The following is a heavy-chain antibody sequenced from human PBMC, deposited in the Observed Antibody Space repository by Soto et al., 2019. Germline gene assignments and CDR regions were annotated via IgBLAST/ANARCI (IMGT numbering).Heavy chain of an antibody. J-gene: IGHJ6*02. Sequence: SVKGSCKASGGTFSSYAISWVRKAPGQGLEWMGGIIPIFGTANYAQKFQGRLTITADESTSTAYMELSSLRSEDTDVYYCARGKPAAGTSEDYGMDFLGQGTTVTGSS. CDR2: IIPIFGTA. CDR3: ARGKPAAGTSEDYGMDF. V-gene: IGHV1-69*13. CDR1: GGTFSSYA. D-gene: IGHD6-13*01.